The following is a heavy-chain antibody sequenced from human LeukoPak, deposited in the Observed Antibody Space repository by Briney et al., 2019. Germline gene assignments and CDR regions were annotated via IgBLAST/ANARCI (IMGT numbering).Heavy chain of an antibody. CDR1: GGSLNGHY. CDR3: ARDGNFGVVNYFDY. V-gene: IGHV4-34*01. CDR2: GSDSGGT. Sequence: SETLSLTCAVYGGSLNGHYWSWIRQPPGKGLEWIGEGSDSGGTKFNPSLKSRVTISVDTSKNQFSLKLSSVTAADTAVYYCARDGNFGVVNYFDYWGQGTLVTVSS. D-gene: IGHD3-3*02. J-gene: IGHJ4*02.